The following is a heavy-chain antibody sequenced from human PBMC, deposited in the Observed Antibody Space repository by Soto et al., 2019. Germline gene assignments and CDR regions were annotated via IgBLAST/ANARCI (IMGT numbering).Heavy chain of an antibody. J-gene: IGHJ5*02. Sequence: QVQLQESGPGLVKPSETLSLTCTVSGGSISSYYWSWIRQPPGKGLEWIGYIYYSGSTNYNPSLKSRVTISVDTSKTQFSLKLSSVTAADTAVYYCAGTGGGRYDYIWGSYRSWFDPWGQGTLVTVSS. V-gene: IGHV4-59*01. CDR1: GGSISSYY. CDR3: AGTGGGRYDYIWGSYRSWFDP. CDR2: IYYSGST. D-gene: IGHD3-16*02.